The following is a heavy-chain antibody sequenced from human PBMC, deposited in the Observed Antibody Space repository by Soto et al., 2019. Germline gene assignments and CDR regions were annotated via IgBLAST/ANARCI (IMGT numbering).Heavy chain of an antibody. V-gene: IGHV3-23*01. CDR1: GFTFSSCA. J-gene: IGHJ5*02. D-gene: IGHD6-19*01. Sequence: PGGSLRLSCAASGFTFSSCATSWVRQAPGKGLEWVSAISGSGGSTYYADSVKGRFTISRDNSKNTLYLQMNSLRAEDTAVYYCAKGAVAGPGVWFDPWGQGTLVTVSS. CDR3: AKGAVAGPGVWFDP. CDR2: ISGSGGST.